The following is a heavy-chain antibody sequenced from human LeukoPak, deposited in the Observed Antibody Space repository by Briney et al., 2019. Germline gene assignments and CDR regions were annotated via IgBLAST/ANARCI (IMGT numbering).Heavy chain of an antibody. CDR1: GFTFSSYA. V-gene: IGHV3-30-3*01. CDR3: AKDGATGTWVYYYYGMDV. Sequence: GRSLRLSCAASGFTFSSYAMHWVRQAPGKGLEWVAVISYDGSNKYYADSVKGRFTISRDNSKDTLYLQMNSLRAEDTAVYYCAKDGATGTWVYYYYGMDVWGKGTTVTVSS. D-gene: IGHD1-1*01. J-gene: IGHJ6*04. CDR2: ISYDGSNK.